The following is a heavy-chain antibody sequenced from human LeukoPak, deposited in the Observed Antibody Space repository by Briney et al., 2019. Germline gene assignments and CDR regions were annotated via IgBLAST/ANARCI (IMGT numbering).Heavy chain of an antibody. V-gene: IGHV4-39*07. D-gene: IGHD2-15*01. Sequence: SETLSLTCTVSGGSITSRSNYWGWIRQPPGKGLEWIGSINYSGSTYYNPSLKSRVTISVDTSKNQFSLKLISVTAADTAVYYCARDRDVDDFDSWGHGTLVTVSS. CDR3: ARDRDVDDFDS. CDR2: INYSGST. J-gene: IGHJ4*01. CDR1: GGSITSRSNY.